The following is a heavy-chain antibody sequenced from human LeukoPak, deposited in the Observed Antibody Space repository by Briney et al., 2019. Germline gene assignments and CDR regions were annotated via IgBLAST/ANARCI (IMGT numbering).Heavy chain of an antibody. J-gene: IGHJ4*02. CDR2: ISGSGGST. CDR1: GFTCSSYA. V-gene: IGHV3-23*01. Sequence: GGSLRLSCAASGFTCSSYAMSWVRQAPGKGLEWVSAISGSGGSTYYADSVKGRFTISRDNSENTLYLQMNSLRAEDTAVYYCAKDHGTMIVVAADYWGQGTLVTVSS. CDR3: AKDHGTMIVVAADY. D-gene: IGHD3-22*01.